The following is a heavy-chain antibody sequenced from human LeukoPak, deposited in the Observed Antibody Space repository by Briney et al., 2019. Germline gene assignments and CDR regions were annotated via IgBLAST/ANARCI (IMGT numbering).Heavy chain of an antibody. Sequence: PSETLSLTCSVSGGSNSSYYWSWIRQPAGKGLEWIGRIYTSGSTNYNPSLKSRVTMSVDTSKHQFSLKLSSVTAADTAVYYCARGRYGWLPFDYWGQGTLVTVSS. CDR1: GGSNSSYY. CDR3: ARGRYGWLPFDY. J-gene: IGHJ4*02. V-gene: IGHV4-4*07. CDR2: IYTSGST. D-gene: IGHD3-16*01.